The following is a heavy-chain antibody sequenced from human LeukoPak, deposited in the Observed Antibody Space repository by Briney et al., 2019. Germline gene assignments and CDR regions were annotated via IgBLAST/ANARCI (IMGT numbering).Heavy chain of an antibody. CDR2: IYPGDYET. D-gene: IGHD2-21*02. Sequence: LGESLKISCEGSGYSFSNYWIGWVRLMPGKGLEWMGIIYPGDYETRYSPSFQGLVTISVDKSISTAYLQWSSLKASDTAMYYCAIPPGYCGNDCSFDHWGQGTLVTVSS. CDR3: AIPPGYCGNDCSFDH. CDR1: GYSFSNYW. V-gene: IGHV5-51*01. J-gene: IGHJ4*02.